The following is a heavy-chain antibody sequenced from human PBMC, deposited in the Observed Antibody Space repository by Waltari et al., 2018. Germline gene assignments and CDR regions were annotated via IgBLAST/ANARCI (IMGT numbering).Heavy chain of an antibody. Sequence: QVQLVQSGAEVKKPGASVRISCTASAYTLDSYYVNWVRQAPGQGLGWMGIRNPNGGSATYAESLQGRVTMNRDKSTGTVYMELRSLRSADTAVYYCSRGRGGYRFGSFDLWGQGTLVTVS. V-gene: IGHV1-46*02. CDR1: AYTLDSYY. J-gene: IGHJ3*01. CDR2: RNPNGGSA. CDR3: SRGRGGYRFGSFDL. D-gene: IGHD5-12*01.